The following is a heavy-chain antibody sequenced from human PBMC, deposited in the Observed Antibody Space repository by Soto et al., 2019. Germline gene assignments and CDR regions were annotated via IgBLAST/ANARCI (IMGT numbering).Heavy chain of an antibody. Sequence: EVQLLESGGELVKPGGSLRLSCAASGFTFSSYAMSWVRQDPGKGLEWVSGISGSGGSTYHADSVKGRFTISRDNSKNTLYLQMNSLRAEDTAVYYCAKGDRGYCSGGSCHVDRWGQGTLVTVSS. CDR3: AKGDRGYCSGGSCHVDR. CDR2: ISGSGGST. J-gene: IGHJ5*02. V-gene: IGHV3-23*01. D-gene: IGHD2-15*01. CDR1: GFTFSSYA.